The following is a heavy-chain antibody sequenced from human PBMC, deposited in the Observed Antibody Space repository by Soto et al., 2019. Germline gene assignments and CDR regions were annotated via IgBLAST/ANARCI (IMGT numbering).Heavy chain of an antibody. D-gene: IGHD2-2*01. Sequence: PGGSLRLSCAASGFTFSSYAMSWVRQAPGKGLEWVSAISGSGGSTYYADSVKGRFTISRDNSKNTLYLQMNSLRAEDTAVYYCAKDYFVVVPAAMPYNWFDPWGQGTLVTVSS. V-gene: IGHV3-23*01. J-gene: IGHJ5*02. CDR3: AKDYFVVVPAAMPYNWFDP. CDR1: GFTFSSYA. CDR2: ISGSGGST.